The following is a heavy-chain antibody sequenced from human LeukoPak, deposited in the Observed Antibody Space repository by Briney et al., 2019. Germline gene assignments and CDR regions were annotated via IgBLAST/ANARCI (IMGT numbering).Heavy chain of an antibody. V-gene: IGHV3-23*01. CDR2: ISGSGGST. Sequence: GGSVRLSCAASGFTFSSYAMSWVGQAPGKGLEWVSAISGSGGSTYYADSVKGRFTIARDNCKNTLYLQMNSLRAEDTAVYYCAKAVNPWEYYFDYWGQGTLVTGSS. CDR3: AKAVNPWEYYFDY. J-gene: IGHJ4*02. D-gene: IGHD1-14*01. CDR1: GFTFSSYA.